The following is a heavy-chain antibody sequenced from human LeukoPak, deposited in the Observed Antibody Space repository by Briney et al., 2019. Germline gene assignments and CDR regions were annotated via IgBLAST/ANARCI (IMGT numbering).Heavy chain of an antibody. Sequence: NPSETLSLTCTVSGGSISSYYWSWIRQPPGKGLEWIGYIYTSGSTNYNPSLKSRVTISVDTSKNQFSLKLSSVTAADTAVYYCARSSPTHNSYYDFWSGYYVDWGQGTLVTVSS. D-gene: IGHD3-3*01. J-gene: IGHJ4*02. CDR3: ARSSPTHNSYYDFWSGYYVD. V-gene: IGHV4-4*09. CDR2: IYTSGST. CDR1: GGSISSYY.